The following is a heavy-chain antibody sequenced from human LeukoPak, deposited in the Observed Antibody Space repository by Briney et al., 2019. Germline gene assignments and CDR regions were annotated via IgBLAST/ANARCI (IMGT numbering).Heavy chain of an antibody. V-gene: IGHV5-51*01. D-gene: IGHD2-2*01. CDR3: ARRYCSSTSCNPYFFDY. Sequence: GESLKISCKGSGYTFTNYYIGWVPQTPGKGLEWMGIISPGDSDARYSPSFQGQVTISADKSISTAYLRWSSLKASDTAMYYCARRYCSSTSCNPYFFDYWGQGTLVTVSS. CDR1: GYTFTNYY. CDR2: ISPGDSDA. J-gene: IGHJ4*02.